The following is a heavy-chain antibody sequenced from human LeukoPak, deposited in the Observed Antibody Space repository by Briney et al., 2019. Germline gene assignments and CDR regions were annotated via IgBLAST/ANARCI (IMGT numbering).Heavy chain of an antibody. CDR2: IQYDGSKK. J-gene: IGHJ4*02. Sequence: GGSLRLSRAASAFTFSSYGMNWVRQAPGKGLEWVSFIQYDGSKKYYADSVKGRFTISRDNSKNMLYLQMISLRAEDTAVYFCARDRYGDYAIDYWGQGTLVTVSS. CDR3: ARDRYGDYAIDY. D-gene: IGHD4-17*01. V-gene: IGHV3-30*02. CDR1: AFTFSSYG.